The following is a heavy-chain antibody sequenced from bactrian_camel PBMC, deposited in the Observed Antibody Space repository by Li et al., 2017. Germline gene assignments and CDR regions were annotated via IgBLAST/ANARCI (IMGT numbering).Heavy chain of an antibody. V-gene: IGHV3S40*01. Sequence: DVQLVESGGDLVQPGGSLRLSCGTSGFKFASYAMSWVRQAPGLGLEWVSSIISSGGTTFYADSVKGRFTISEDKAKDTVYLQMNSLKPEDTAMYSCKRSALGRCAGYWGQGTQVTVS. CDR1: GFKFASYA. J-gene: IGHJ4*01. CDR3: KRSALGRCAGY. D-gene: IGHD1*01. CDR2: IISSGGTT.